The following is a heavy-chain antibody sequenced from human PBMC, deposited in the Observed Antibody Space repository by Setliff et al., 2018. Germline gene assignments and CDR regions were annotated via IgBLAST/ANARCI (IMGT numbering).Heavy chain of an antibody. CDR1: GFIFSGYE. V-gene: IGHV3-48*03. CDR3: ARDGVYYGMDV. CDR2: ISGGGTTI. J-gene: IGHJ6*02. Sequence: LRLSCVASGFIFSGYEMSWVRQAPGEGLEWISKISGGGTTIFYADSVRGRLTVSRDNAKNSVYLQLNSLRAEDTAVYYCARDGVYYGMDVWGQGTSVTVSS.